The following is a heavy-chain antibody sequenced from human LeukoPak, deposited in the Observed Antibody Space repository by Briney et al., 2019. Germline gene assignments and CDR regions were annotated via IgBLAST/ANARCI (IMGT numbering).Heavy chain of an antibody. J-gene: IGHJ3*02. CDR2: IKQDGSET. D-gene: IGHD5-18*01. CDR1: GVTFSNNW. Sequence: GGSLRLSCAASGVTFSNNWMSWVRQVPGKGLEWVAHIKQDGSETYYVDSVKGRFTISRDNAKNSLYLQTDSLRAEDTAVYYCAYSYGYAFDIWGQGTMVIVSA. CDR3: AYSYGYAFDI. V-gene: IGHV3-7*03.